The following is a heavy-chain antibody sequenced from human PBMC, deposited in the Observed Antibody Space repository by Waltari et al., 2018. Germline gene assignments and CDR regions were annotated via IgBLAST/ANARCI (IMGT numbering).Heavy chain of an antibody. CDR3: ARDRGWQDIVLY. CDR2: IKQDGSEK. D-gene: IGHD2-8*01. Sequence: EVQLVESGGGLVQPGGSLRLSCAASGFTFSSHWMSWVRQAPGKGLEWVANIKQDGSEKYYVDSGKGRFTISRDNAKNSLYLQMNSLRAEDTAVYYCARDRGWQDIVLYWGQGTLVTVSS. CDR1: GFTFSSHW. J-gene: IGHJ4*02. V-gene: IGHV3-7*01.